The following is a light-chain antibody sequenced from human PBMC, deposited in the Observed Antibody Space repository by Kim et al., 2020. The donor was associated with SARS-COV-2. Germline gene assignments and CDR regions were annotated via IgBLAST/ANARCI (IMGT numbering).Light chain of an antibody. CDR3: QQYNTYSRT. CDR1: QSVSGW. CDR2: KAS. J-gene: IGKJ1*01. Sequence: DIQMTQSPSTLSASVGDRVTITCRASQSVSGWLAWYQQKPGKAPKLLIYKASNLEGGVPSRFSGSGSGTEFTLTISSLQPDDFATYYCQQYNTYSRTFGQGTKVDIK. V-gene: IGKV1-5*03.